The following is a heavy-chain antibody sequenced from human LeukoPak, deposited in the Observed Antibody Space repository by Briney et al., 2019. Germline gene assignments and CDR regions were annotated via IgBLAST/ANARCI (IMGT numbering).Heavy chain of an antibody. D-gene: IGHD5-18*01. J-gene: IGHJ4*02. CDR2: FDPEDGET. CDR3: ATGRARVQLWSTFDY. V-gene: IGHV1-24*01. CDR1: GYTLTELS. Sequence: ASVKVSCKVSGYTLTELSMHWVRQAPGKGLEWMGGFDPEDGETIYAQKFQGRVTMTEDTSTDTAYMELSSLRSEDTAVYYCATGRARVQLWSTFDYWGQGTLVTVSS.